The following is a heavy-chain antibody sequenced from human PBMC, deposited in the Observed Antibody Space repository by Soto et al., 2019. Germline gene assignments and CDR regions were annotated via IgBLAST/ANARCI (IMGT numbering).Heavy chain of an antibody. V-gene: IGHV3-21*01. D-gene: IGHD5-12*01. CDR2: ISSSSSYI. Sequence: EVQLVESGGGLVKPGGSLRLSCAGSGFTFSSHSMNWVRQAPGKGLEWVSSISSSSSYIDYADSVKGRFTISRDNAKNSLYLQMNSLGVEDTAVYYCARDLQMATIRGGDYWGQGTLVTVSS. CDR1: GFTFSSHS. CDR3: ARDLQMATIRGGDY. J-gene: IGHJ4*02.